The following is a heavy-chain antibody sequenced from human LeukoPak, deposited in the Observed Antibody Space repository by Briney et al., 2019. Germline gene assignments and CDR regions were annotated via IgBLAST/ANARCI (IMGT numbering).Heavy chain of an antibody. CDR1: DCTIRSFY. Sequence: PSETLSLTCSVSDCTIRSFYWSWIRQPPGTGLEWIGYIHYSGNTYYNPSLNSRVTISVDTSKSQFSLRLKSVTAADTAVYYCARQIIRGQYLVHFDYWSQGTLVTVSS. D-gene: IGHD6-13*01. J-gene: IGHJ4*02. V-gene: IGHV4-59*08. CDR2: IHYSGNT. CDR3: ARQIIRGQYLVHFDY.